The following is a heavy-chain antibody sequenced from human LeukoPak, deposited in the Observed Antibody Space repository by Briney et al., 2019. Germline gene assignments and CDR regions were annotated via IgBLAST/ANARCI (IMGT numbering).Heavy chain of an antibody. CDR2: IFPGDSDI. J-gene: IGHJ4*02. V-gene: IGHV5-51*01. CDR1: GYSFSTHW. D-gene: IGHD4-17*01. CDR3: ARSSVTTTGGAFDY. Sequence: GESLKISCKASGYSFSTHWIGWVRQLPGKGLEWMGLIFPGDSDIRYSPSFQGQLTFSADTSINTAFLLWSSLMPSDTAIYYCARSSVTTTGGAFDYWGQGTLVTVSS.